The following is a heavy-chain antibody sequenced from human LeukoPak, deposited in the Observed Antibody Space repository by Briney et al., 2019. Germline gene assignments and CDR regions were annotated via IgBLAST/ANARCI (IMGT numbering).Heavy chain of an antibody. CDR3: ARQGAITARRTHYYAMDV. V-gene: IGHV4-39*01. CDR1: GGLISSSGNFY. J-gene: IGHJ6*02. Sequence: SETLSLTCSVSGGLISSSGNFYWGWIRQVPGKGLEWIGSVYYTGYSYDNPSLKSRVTVSVDTSKNQFSLKLNSVTAADTAIYYCARQGAITARRTHYYAMDVWGPGTTVTVSS. D-gene: IGHD1-20*01. CDR2: VYYTGYS.